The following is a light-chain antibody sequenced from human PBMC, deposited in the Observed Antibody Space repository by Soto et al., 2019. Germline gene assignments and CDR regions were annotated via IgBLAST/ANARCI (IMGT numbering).Light chain of an antibody. Sequence: EIVLTQSPGTLSLSPGERATLSCMASQSVSSSYLAWYQQKPGQPPRLLIYGASSRATDIPDRFSGSGSGTDFTLTITRLEPEDFAVYYCQHYRTSFGGGTKVEI. CDR1: QSVSSSY. V-gene: IGKV3-20*01. J-gene: IGKJ4*01. CDR3: QHYRTS. CDR2: GAS.